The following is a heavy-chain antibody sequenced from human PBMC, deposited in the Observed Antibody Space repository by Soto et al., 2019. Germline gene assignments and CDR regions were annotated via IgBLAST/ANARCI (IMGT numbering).Heavy chain of an antibody. CDR3: TTRLTPN. CDR1: GFIFSNAW. Sequence: PGGSLRLSCAASGFIFSNAWMNWVRQAPGKGLEWVGHIKSKSDGGTTDYAAPVKGRFTILRDDSKNTVFLQMNSLKTEDTAVYYCTTRLTPNWGQGTLVTVSS. J-gene: IGHJ4*02. V-gene: IGHV3-15*07. CDR2: IKSKSDGGTT.